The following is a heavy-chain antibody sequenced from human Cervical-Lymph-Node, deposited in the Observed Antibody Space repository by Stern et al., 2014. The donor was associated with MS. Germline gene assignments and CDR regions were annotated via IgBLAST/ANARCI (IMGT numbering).Heavy chain of an antibody. V-gene: IGHV1-69*06. CDR2: IIPVLDTA. J-gene: IGHJ2*01. CDR1: GGTFGTSA. Sequence: VQLGESETAMKKPGSSGKVSCKASGGTFGTSAVTWVRQAPGQGLEWMGGIIPVLDTANYAQNFQGRVTLTADKSTNTAYLELSSLRSDDTAVYYCATVGGYYDWYFDLWGRGTLVIVSS. CDR3: ATVGGYYDWYFDL. D-gene: IGHD3-3*01.